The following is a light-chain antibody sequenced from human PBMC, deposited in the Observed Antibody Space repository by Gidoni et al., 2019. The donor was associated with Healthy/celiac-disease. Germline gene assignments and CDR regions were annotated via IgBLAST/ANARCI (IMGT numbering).Light chain of an antibody. Sequence: IQMTQSPSSLSASGGDRVTITCRASQSISSYLNWYQQKPGKAPKLLIFAAASLQSGVPSRFSGSGAWTAFTLTISSLQPEDCATYYCQQSYSTSRTFGQGTKVEIK. J-gene: IGKJ1*01. CDR2: AAA. V-gene: IGKV1-39*01. CDR3: QQSYSTSRT. CDR1: QSISSY.